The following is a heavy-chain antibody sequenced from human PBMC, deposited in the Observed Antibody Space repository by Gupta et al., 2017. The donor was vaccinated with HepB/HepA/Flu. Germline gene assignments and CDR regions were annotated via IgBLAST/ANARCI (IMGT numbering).Heavy chain of an antibody. CDR1: GFTFSNYQ. J-gene: IGHJ4*02. V-gene: IGHV3-11*04. CDR3: ARENHYDSDGYYHPKFDY. D-gene: IGHD3-22*01. CDR2: ITNTGTTI. Sequence: QVQLVQSGGGLVQPGGSLRLSCAASGFTFSNYQMTWIRQAPGKRLEWISHITNTGTTIYYEESVEGRFTVSRDNAKESLYLEMTYLRAEDTALYFCARENHYDSDGYYHPKFDYWGQGSLVTVSS.